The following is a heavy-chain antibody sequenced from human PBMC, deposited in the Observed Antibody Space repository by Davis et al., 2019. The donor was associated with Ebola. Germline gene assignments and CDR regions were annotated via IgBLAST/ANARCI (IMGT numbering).Heavy chain of an antibody. CDR2: INHSGST. CDR3: ANAYREDAFDI. CDR1: GFTFSDYY. V-gene: IGHV4-34*08. D-gene: IGHD1-14*01. Sequence: ESLKISCAASGFTFSDYYMSWIRQPPGKGLEWIGEINHSGSTNYNPSLKSRVTISVDTSKNQFSLKLSSVTAADTAVYYCANAYREDAFDIWGQGTMVTVSS. J-gene: IGHJ3*02.